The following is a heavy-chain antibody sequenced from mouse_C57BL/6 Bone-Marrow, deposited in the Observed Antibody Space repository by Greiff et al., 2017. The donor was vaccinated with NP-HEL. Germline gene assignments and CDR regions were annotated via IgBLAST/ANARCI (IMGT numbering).Heavy chain of an antibody. D-gene: IGHD2-4*01. Sequence: VQLQQPGAELVMPGASVKLSCKASGYTFTSYWMHWVKQRPGQGLEWIGEIDPSDSYTNYNQKFKGKSTLTVDKSSSPAYMQLSSLTSEDSAVYYCARDYDYPYYAMDYWGQGTSVTVSS. CDR2: IDPSDSYT. CDR1: GYTFTSYW. CDR3: ARDYDYPYYAMDY. J-gene: IGHJ4*01. V-gene: IGHV1-69*01.